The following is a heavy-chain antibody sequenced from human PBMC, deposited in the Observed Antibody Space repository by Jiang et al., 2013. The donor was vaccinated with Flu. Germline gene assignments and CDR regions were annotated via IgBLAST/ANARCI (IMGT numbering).Heavy chain of an antibody. D-gene: IGHD1-7*01. CDR3: ARLIAGTRGNRINYFDY. V-gene: IGHV4-4*09. CDR1: GGSISSYY. Sequence: GPGLVKPSETLSLTCTVSGGSISSYYWNWIRQPPGKGLEWIGYIDISGNTNYNPSLKSRVTISADTSKNQFSLKMISVTAADTAVYFCARLIAGTRGNRINYFDYWGQGTLVTVSS. J-gene: IGHJ4*02. CDR2: IDISGNT.